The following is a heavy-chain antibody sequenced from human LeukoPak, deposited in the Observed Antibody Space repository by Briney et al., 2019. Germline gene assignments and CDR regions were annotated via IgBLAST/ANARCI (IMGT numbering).Heavy chain of an antibody. Sequence: GGSLRLSCAASGFTFSSSWMHWVRQAPGKGLVWVSRMNGDGSSTNYADSVKGRFTISRDNAKNTVYLQMNSLRVEDTAVYYCASPRSGGYFDYWGQGTLVTVSS. D-gene: IGHD3-10*01. CDR1: GFTFSSSW. CDR3: ASPRSGGYFDY. V-gene: IGHV3-74*01. J-gene: IGHJ4*02. CDR2: MNGDGSST.